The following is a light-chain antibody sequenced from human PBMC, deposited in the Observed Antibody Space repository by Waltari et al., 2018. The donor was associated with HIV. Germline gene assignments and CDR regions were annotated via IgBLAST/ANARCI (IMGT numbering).Light chain of an antibody. CDR2: WAS. CDR1: QTVLYSSDNRDY. Sequence: DIVLTQSPDSMAVSLGERATVNCTSSQTVLYSSDNRDYLAWYQVRPGQPPQLLIYWASTRQSGVPDPFSCSGAGTHFTLTISGLEAEDVAIYYCQQYYTTPQSFGQGTRLEI. J-gene: IGKJ2*03. V-gene: IGKV4-1*01. CDR3: QQYYTTPQS.